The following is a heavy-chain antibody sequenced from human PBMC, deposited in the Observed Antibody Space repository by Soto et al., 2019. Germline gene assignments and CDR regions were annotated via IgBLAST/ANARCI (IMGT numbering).Heavy chain of an antibody. V-gene: IGHV4-39*01. Sequence: QLQLQESGPGLVKPSETLSLTCTVSGGSISSSSYYWGWIRQPPGKGLEWIGSIYYSGSTYYNPSLKIRVTISVDTSKNQFSLKLSSVTAADTAVYYCARQGGVYFDYWGQGTLVTVSS. CDR1: GGSISSSSYY. J-gene: IGHJ4*02. CDR3: ARQGGVYFDY. CDR2: IYYSGST.